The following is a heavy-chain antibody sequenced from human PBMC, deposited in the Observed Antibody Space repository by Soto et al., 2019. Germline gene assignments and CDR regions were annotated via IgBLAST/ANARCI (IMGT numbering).Heavy chain of an antibody. D-gene: IGHD5-18*01. J-gene: IGHJ4*02. Sequence: GGSLRLSCVASGFSFSRFWMHWVRRVPGKGLVWVSRITGDGAITTYADSVRGRFTISRDNAKSTVYLQMDSLRAEDTAVYYCATLNSFGSDYWGQGTPVTVSS. CDR1: GFSFSRFW. V-gene: IGHV3-74*01. CDR3: ATLNSFGSDY. CDR2: ITGDGAIT.